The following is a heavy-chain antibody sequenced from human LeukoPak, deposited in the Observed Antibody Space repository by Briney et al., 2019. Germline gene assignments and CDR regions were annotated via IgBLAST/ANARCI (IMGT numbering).Heavy chain of an antibody. Sequence: PGGSLRLSCAASGFTFDDYTMHWVRQAPGKGLEWVSLISWDGGSTYYADSVKGRFTISRDNSKNSLYLQMNSLRTEDTALYYCAKDRDYYDSSGPDYWGQGTLVTVSS. CDR2: ISWDGGST. J-gene: IGHJ4*02. CDR1: GFTFDDYT. CDR3: AKDRDYYDSSGPDY. V-gene: IGHV3-43*01. D-gene: IGHD3-22*01.